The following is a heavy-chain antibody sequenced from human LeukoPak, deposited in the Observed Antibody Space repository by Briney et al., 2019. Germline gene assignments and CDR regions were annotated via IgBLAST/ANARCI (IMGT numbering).Heavy chain of an antibody. V-gene: IGHV1-46*01. CDR2: VNPSGGST. Sequence: ASVKVSCKASGYTFTSYYMHWVRQAPGQGLEWMGIVNPSGGSTSYAQKFQGRVTMTRDTSTSTVYMELSSLRSEDTAVYYCARDAEMATNGEYYFDHWGQGTLVTVSS. CDR3: ARDAEMATNGEYYFDH. D-gene: IGHD5-24*01. CDR1: GYTFTSYY. J-gene: IGHJ4*02.